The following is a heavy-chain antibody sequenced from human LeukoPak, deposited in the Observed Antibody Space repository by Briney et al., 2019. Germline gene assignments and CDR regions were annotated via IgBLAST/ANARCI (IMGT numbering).Heavy chain of an antibody. Sequence: ASVKVSCKASGYTFTGHYIHWVRQAPGQGLEWMGRISTNSGGTNYAQKFQGRVTMTRDTSISTAYLELTRLRSDDTAVFYCARQHSSGWYGGFDYWGQGTLVTVAS. CDR2: ISTNSGGT. J-gene: IGHJ4*02. V-gene: IGHV1-2*06. D-gene: IGHD6-19*01. CDR3: ARQHSSGWYGGFDY. CDR1: GYTFTGHY.